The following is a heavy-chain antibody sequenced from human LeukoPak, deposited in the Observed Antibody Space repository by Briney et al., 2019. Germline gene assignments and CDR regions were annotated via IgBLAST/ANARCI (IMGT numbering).Heavy chain of an antibody. D-gene: IGHD3-16*01. CDR3: ARDGGYGMDV. V-gene: IGHV3-7*01. CDR2: INQDGSEK. CDR1: GFPFSTYW. Sequence: PGGSLRLSCAASGFPFSTYWLNWVRQAPGKGLEWVANINQDGSEKYYVDSVKGRFTISRDNAKNSLYLQMNSLRAEDTAVYYCARDGGYGMDVWGQGTTVTVSS. J-gene: IGHJ6*02.